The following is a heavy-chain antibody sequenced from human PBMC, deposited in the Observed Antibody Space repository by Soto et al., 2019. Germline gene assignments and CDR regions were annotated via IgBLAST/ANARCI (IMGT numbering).Heavy chain of an antibody. D-gene: IGHD5-18*01. Sequence: QVQLQESGPGLVKPSETLSLTCTVSGGSISSYYWSWIRQPPGKGLEWIGYIYYSGSTNYNPSLESRVTLSVDTSKNQFSLKLSSVTAADTAVYYCARGRYRSGPFDPWGQGTLVTVSS. V-gene: IGHV4-59*01. CDR3: ARGRYRSGPFDP. CDR2: IYYSGST. CDR1: GGSISSYY. J-gene: IGHJ5*02.